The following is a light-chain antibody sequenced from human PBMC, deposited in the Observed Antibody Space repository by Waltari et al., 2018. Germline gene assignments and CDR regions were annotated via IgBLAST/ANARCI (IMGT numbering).Light chain of an antibody. CDR2: TAS. CDR1: LSISNW. Sequence: DIQMTQSPSYLSASVGDRVTITCRASLSISNWLAWYQQKPGKAPILLIYTASILKSGVPSRFSGSGSGTQFTLTISSLQPGDFATYYCQQYNTYSSFGQGTKLEIK. V-gene: IGKV1-5*03. CDR3: QQYNTYSS. J-gene: IGKJ2*01.